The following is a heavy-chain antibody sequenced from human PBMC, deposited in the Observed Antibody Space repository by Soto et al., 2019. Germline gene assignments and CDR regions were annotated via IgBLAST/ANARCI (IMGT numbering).Heavy chain of an antibody. V-gene: IGHV5-51*01. J-gene: IGHJ6*02. D-gene: IGHD6-6*01. CDR3: ARTRSLTLGFYYDGMDA. CDR1: GYRFASYW. Sequence: GKSLKIYCQGSGYRFASYWIGWVRQMPGKDLEWMGIIYPGDSDTRYSPSFQGQVTISADKSLRTAYLQWNSLKASDKALYYCARTRSLTLGFYYDGMDAWGQGTTVTV. CDR2: IYPGDSDT.